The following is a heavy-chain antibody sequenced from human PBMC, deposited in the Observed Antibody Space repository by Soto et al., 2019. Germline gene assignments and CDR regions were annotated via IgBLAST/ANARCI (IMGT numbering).Heavy chain of an antibody. Sequence: EVQLLESGGGLVQPGGSLRLSCAASGFTFSSYTMNWVRQATGKGLEWVSGIGAGGGTTYYADSVKGRFTISRDNSKNTLYVQMNSLRAEDTAVYYCAKDRVGSSWPYYFDYWGQGILVTVSS. J-gene: IGHJ4*02. CDR2: IGAGGGTT. CDR3: AKDRVGSSWPYYFDY. V-gene: IGHV3-23*01. CDR1: GFTFSSYT. D-gene: IGHD6-13*01.